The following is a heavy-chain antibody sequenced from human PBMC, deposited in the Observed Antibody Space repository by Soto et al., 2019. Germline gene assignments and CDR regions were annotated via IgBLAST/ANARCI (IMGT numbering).Heavy chain of an antibody. CDR3: ARDRRQGATTAGYFFDY. V-gene: IGHV4-38-2*02. D-gene: IGHD1-26*01. J-gene: IGHJ4*02. CDR2: ISHSGST. CDR1: GFSISSGYY. Sequence: SETLSLTCAVSGFSISSGYYWGWIRQPPGKGLEWIGSISHSGSTYYNPSLKSRVTVSVDTSKNQFSLNLSSVTAADTAVYYCARDRRQGATTAGYFFDYWGQGTLVTVSS.